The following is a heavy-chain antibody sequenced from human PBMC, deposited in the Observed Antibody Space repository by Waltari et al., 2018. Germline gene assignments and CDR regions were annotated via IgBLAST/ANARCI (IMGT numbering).Heavy chain of an antibody. CDR3: AKVGKYYYDSSGYYSY. CDR2: ISGSGGST. J-gene: IGHJ4*02. V-gene: IGHV3-23*04. Sequence: VQLVESGGGVVQPGRSLRLSCAASGFTFSSYAMSWVRKAPGKGLEWVSAISGSGGSTYYADSVKGRFTISRDNSKNTLYLQMNSLRAEDTAVYYCAKVGKYYYDSSGYYSYWGQGTLVTVSS. D-gene: IGHD3-22*01. CDR1: GFTFSSYA.